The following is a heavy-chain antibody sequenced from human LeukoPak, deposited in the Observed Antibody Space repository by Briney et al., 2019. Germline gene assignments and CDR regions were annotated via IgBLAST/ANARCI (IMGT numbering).Heavy chain of an antibody. D-gene: IGHD1-26*01. CDR1: GGSISSGGYY. CDR3: ARDSVGFDAFDI. V-gene: IGHV4-31*03. CDR2: IYYSGST. Sequence: PSETLSLTCTVSGGSISSGGYYWSWIRQHPGKGLEWIGYIYYSGSTYYNPSLKSRVTISVDTSKNQFSLKLSSVTAADTAVYYCARDSVGFDAFDIWGQGTMVTVSS. J-gene: IGHJ3*02.